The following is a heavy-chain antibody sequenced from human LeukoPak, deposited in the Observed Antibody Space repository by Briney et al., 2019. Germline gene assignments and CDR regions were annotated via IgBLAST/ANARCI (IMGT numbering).Heavy chain of an antibody. CDR1: GGSISSGDYY. CDR3: ARGINSQLTYYFDY. J-gene: IGHJ4*02. CDR2: IYYSGST. V-gene: IGHV4-30-4*08. D-gene: IGHD1-1*01. Sequence: KPSETLSLTRTVSGGSISSGDYYWSWIRQPPGKGLEWIGYIYYSGSTYYNPSLKSRVTISVDTSKNQFSLKLSSVTAADTAVYYCARGINSQLTYYFDYWGQGTLVTVSS.